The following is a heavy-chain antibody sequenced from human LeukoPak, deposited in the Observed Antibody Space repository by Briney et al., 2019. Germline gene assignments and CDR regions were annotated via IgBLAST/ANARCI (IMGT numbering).Heavy chain of an antibody. CDR2: ISYDGSNK. J-gene: IGHJ3*02. Sequence: GGSLRLSCAASGFTFSSYGMHWVRQAPGKGLEWVAVISYDGSNKYYADSVKGRFTISRDNSKNTLYLQMNSLRAEDTAVYYCASIAADAFDIWGQGTMVTASS. D-gene: IGHD6-13*01. V-gene: IGHV3-30*03. CDR1: GFTFSSYG. CDR3: ASIAADAFDI.